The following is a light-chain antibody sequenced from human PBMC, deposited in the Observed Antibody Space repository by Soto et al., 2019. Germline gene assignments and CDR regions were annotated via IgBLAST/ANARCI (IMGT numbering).Light chain of an antibody. CDR3: AAWDESLSGPV. CDR2: RNN. V-gene: IGLV1-47*01. CDR1: SSNIGSNY. Sequence: QSVLTQPPSASGTPGQRVTISCSGSSSNIGSNYVFWYQQLPGTAPKPLIYRNNQRPSGVPDRFSGSKSGTSASLAISGLRSEDEADYYCAAWDESLSGPVFGGGTKVTVL. J-gene: IGLJ2*01.